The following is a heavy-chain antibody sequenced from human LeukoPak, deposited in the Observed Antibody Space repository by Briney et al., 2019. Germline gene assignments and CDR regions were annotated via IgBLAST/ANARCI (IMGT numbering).Heavy chain of an antibody. V-gene: IGHV3-30*18. CDR3: AKDRMATIDY. J-gene: IGHJ4*02. CDR2: ISYDGSNK. CDR1: GFTFSSYG. Sequence: GRSLRLSCAASGFTFSSYGMHWVRQAPGKGLEWVAVISYDGSNKYYADSVKGRFTISRDNSKSTPYLQMNSLRAEDTAVYYCAKDRMATIDYWGQGTLVTVSS. D-gene: IGHD5-24*01.